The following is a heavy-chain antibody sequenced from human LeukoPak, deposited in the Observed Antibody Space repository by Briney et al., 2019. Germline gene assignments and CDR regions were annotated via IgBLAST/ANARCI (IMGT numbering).Heavy chain of an antibody. CDR1: GFTFSNYY. D-gene: IGHD6-19*01. CDR2: INQDGSEK. Sequence: PGGSLRLSCAGSGFTFSNYYMSWVRQAPGKGLEWVANINQDGSEKYYVDSVKGRFTISRDNAKNSLYLQMNSLRAEDTAVYYCGSGWYFGRPWGQGTLVTVSS. V-gene: IGHV3-7*01. J-gene: IGHJ5*02. CDR3: GSGWYFGRP.